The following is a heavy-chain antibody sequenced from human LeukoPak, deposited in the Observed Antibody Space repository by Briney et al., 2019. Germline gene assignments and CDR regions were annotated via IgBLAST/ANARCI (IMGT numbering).Heavy chain of an antibody. Sequence: GGSLRLSCAASGFTFSDHYMDWVRQAPGKGLEWVGRIRNKANSYTTIYAAAVKGRFTISRDDSKNSLYLQMNSLKTEDTAVYYCARDGTIVAGGNWFLAVWGRGTLVTVSS. J-gene: IGHJ2*01. CDR2: IRNKANSYTT. CDR3: ARDGTIVAGGNWFLAV. V-gene: IGHV3-72*01. CDR1: GFTFSDHY. D-gene: IGHD6-19*01.